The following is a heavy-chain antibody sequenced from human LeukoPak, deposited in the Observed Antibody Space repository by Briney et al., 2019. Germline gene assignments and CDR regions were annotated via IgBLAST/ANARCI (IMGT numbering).Heavy chain of an antibody. Sequence: SGGSLRLSCAASGFTFGDYAMSWVRQAPGKGLEWVGFIRTEAYDGATDYGASVKGRFTISRDDSKNIAYLQMNSLNTEDTAVYYCTRTFGYYYFYMDVRGEGTTVIVSS. CDR1: GFTFGDYA. CDR3: TRTFGYYYFYMDV. V-gene: IGHV3-49*04. D-gene: IGHD3-16*01. CDR2: IRTEAYDGAT. J-gene: IGHJ6*03.